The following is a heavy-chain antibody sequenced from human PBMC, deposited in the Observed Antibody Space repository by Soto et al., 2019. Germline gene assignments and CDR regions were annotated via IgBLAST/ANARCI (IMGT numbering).Heavy chain of an antibody. D-gene: IGHD2-15*01. Sequence: SVKVSCKASGVTFSRYAISWVRQAPGQGLEWMGGIINXFGTEXYAQKFKGRVXXTADEYTXXDYMELRSMRSEDTAVYYCARGGVVAAVNYFDYWGQGTLVTVSS. V-gene: IGHV1-69*01. CDR2: IINXFGTE. CDR1: GVTFSRYA. CDR3: ARGGVVAAVNYFDY. J-gene: IGHJ4*02.